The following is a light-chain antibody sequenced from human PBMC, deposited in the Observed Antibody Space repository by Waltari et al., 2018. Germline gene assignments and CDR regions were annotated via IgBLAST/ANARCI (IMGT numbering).Light chain of an antibody. V-gene: IGKV3-20*01. Sequence: EIVLTQSPGTLSLSPGVRATLSWRASQSVSSSYLAWYQQKPGQAPRLLMYGASSRATGIPDRFSGSGSGTDFTLTISRLEPEDFAVYYCQHYGISPPGLFGPGTKVDIK. CDR3: QHYGISPPGL. J-gene: IGKJ3*01. CDR2: GAS. CDR1: QSVSSSY.